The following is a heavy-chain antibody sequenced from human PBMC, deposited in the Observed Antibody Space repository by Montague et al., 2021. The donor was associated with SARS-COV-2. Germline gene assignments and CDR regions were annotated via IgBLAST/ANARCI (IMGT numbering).Heavy chain of an antibody. CDR1: GGSISSSSYY. V-gene: IGHV4-39*01. Sequence: SETLSLTCTVSGGSISSSSYYWGWIRQPPGKGLEWIGSIYYSGSTYHNPSLKSRVTISVDTSKNQFSLKLSFVTAADTAVYHCARFPTSYYYDSKAAPATPDAFDIWGQGTMVTVST. CDR3: ARFPTSYYYDSKAAPATPDAFDI. CDR2: IYYSGST. J-gene: IGHJ3*02. D-gene: IGHD3-22*01.